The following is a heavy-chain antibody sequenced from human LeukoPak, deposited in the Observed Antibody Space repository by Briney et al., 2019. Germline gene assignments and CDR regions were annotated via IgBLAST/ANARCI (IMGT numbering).Heavy chain of an antibody. CDR1: GSTFIDYY. J-gene: IGHJ4*02. CDR3: ARVKKLMPEFEF. Sequence: ASVKVSCKSSGSTFIDYYIHWVRQAPGQGLEWMGWINPNSGATKYAQKFQGRVSMTRDTSINTAYMDLTNLRSDDTAIFYCARVKKLMPEFEFWGQGTLVTVSS. D-gene: IGHD2-2*01. V-gene: IGHV1-2*02. CDR2: INPNSGAT.